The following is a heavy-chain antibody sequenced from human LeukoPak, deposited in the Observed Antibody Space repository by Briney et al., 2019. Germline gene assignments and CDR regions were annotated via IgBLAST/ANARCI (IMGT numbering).Heavy chain of an antibody. CDR3: ARQYCSGGSCYSGPFDY. V-gene: IGHV3-53*04. Sequence: GGSLRLSCAASGFTVSSNYMSWVRQAPGKGLEWVSVIYSGGSTYYADSVKGRFTISRHNSKNTLYLQMNSLRAEDTAAYYCARQYCSGGSCYSGPFDYWGQGTLVTVSS. D-gene: IGHD2-15*01. CDR1: GFTVSSNY. J-gene: IGHJ4*02. CDR2: IYSGGST.